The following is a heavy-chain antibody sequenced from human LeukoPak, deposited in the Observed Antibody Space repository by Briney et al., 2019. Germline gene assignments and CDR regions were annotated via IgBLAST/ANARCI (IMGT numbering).Heavy chain of an antibody. CDR1: GFTFSSYG. V-gene: IGHV3-33*01. CDR2: IWYDGSNK. D-gene: IGHD2-21*02. Sequence: PGRSLRLSCAASGFTFSSYGMPWVRQAPGKGLEWVAVIWYDGSNKYYADSVKGRFTISRDNSKNTLYLQMNSLRAEDTAVYYCARDRPHIAVVTANSFDYWGQGTLVTVSS. J-gene: IGHJ4*02. CDR3: ARDRPHIAVVTANSFDY.